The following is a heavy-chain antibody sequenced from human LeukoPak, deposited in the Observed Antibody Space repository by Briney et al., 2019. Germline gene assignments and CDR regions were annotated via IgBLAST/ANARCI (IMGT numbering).Heavy chain of an antibody. CDR1: GYTFTGYY. Sequence: ASVKVSCKASGYTFTGYYMHWVRQAPGQGLEWMGWINPNSGGTNYAQKFQGWVTMTRDTSISTAYMELSRLRSDDTAVYYCARVPHYYDSSGYHTFDYWGQGTLVTVSS. CDR2: INPNSGGT. J-gene: IGHJ4*02. CDR3: ARVPHYYDSSGYHTFDY. D-gene: IGHD3-22*01. V-gene: IGHV1-2*04.